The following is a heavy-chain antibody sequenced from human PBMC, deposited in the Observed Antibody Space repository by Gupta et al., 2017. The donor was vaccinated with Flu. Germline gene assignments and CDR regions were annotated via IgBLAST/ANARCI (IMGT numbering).Heavy chain of an antibody. V-gene: IGHV1-8*01. CDR2: INPNSGNT. CDR3: ARRIKDSVYYFLDD. D-gene: IGHD2-15*01. J-gene: IGHJ6*03. Sequence: QVQLVQSGAEVKKPGASVKVSCKASGSTFSSYDINWVRQASGQGPEWMGWINPNSGNTGYAQKCQGRVTMTRNNSISTAYMELTSLKSEDTAVYYCARRIKDSVYYFLDDWGRGTAVTVSS. CDR1: GSTFSSYD.